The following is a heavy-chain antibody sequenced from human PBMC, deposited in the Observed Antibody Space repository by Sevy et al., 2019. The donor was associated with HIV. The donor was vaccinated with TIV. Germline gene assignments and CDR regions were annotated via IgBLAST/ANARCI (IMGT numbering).Heavy chain of an antibody. CDR1: GFIFSTYS. J-gene: IGHJ4*02. CDR2: ISSSSTYI. V-gene: IGHV3-21*01. Sequence: GGYLRLSCAASGFIFSTYSMNWVRQAPGKGLEWVSSISSSSTYINYADSVKGRFTISRDNAKNSLYLQMNSLRAEDTAVYYCARDLTTMTMDYFDYWGQGILVTVSS. CDR3: ARDLTTMTMDYFDY. D-gene: IGHD4-17*01.